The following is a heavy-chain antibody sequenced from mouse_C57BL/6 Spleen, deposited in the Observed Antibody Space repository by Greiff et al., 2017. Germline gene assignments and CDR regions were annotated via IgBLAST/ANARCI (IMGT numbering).Heavy chain of an antibody. CDR2: IYPGGGYT. CDR1: GYTFTNYW. D-gene: IGHD2-1*01. Sequence: VKLQESGAELVRPGTSVKMSCKASGYTFTNYWIGWAKQRPGHGLEWIGDIYPGGGYTNYNEKFKGKATLTADKSSSTAYMQFSSLTSEDSAIYCCARGPGNYVYFDSWGQGTTLTVSS. J-gene: IGHJ2*01. CDR3: ARGPGNYVYFDS. V-gene: IGHV1-63*01.